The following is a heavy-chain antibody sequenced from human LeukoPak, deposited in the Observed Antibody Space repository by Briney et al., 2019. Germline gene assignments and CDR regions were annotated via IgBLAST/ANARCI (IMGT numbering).Heavy chain of an antibody. D-gene: IGHD2-15*01. CDR1: GFTFDTYN. CDR2: IRSYSSYI. Sequence: GGSLRLSCTASGFTFDTYNFNWVRQAPGKGLEWVATIRSYSSYIHYADSVKGRFTISRVDAKKSMFLVMNSLRVEDTAVYFCARYSEVYYYVDVWGTGTTVTVSS. J-gene: IGHJ6*03. V-gene: IGHV3-21*01. CDR3: ARYSEVYYYVDV.